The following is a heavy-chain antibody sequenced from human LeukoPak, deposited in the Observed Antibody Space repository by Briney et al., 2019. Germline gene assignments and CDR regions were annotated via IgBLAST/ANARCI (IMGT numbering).Heavy chain of an antibody. Sequence: GRSLRLSCAASGFTFSSYGMHWVRQAPGKGLEWVAVISYDGSNKYYADSVKGRFTISRDISENTLYLQMNSLRAEDTAVYYCARDYAFDIWGQGTMVTVSS. CDR1: GFTFSSYG. CDR3: ARDYAFDI. J-gene: IGHJ3*02. CDR2: ISYDGSNK. V-gene: IGHV3-30*03.